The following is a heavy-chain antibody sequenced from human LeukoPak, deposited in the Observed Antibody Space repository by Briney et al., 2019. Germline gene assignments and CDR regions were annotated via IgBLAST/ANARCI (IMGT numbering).Heavy chain of an antibody. D-gene: IGHD2/OR15-2a*01. CDR2: IHDTGIT. Sequence: SETLSLTCTVSGGSISSSNYYWGWIRQPPGKGLEWIGSIHDTGITFYNPSLKSRVTISLDTSKNQFSLKLTSVTAADTAVYYCARHGKGVTYFYTFDIWGQGTVVAVSS. V-gene: IGHV4-39*01. J-gene: IGHJ3*02. CDR1: GGSISSSNYY. CDR3: ARHGKGVTYFYTFDI.